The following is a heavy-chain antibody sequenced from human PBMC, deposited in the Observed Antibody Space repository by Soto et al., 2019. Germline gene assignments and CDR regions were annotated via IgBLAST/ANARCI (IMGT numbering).Heavy chain of an antibody. V-gene: IGHV4-39*02. D-gene: IGHD3-9*01. CDR2: IYYSGST. CDR1: GGSISSSSYY. J-gene: IGHJ6*02. CDR3: ARDILTGYRWGGVMDV. Sequence: PSETLSLTCTVSGGSISSSSYYWGWIRQPPGKGLEWIGSIYYSGSTYYNPSLKSRVTISVDTSKNQFSLKLSSVTAADTAVYYCARDILTGYRWGGVMDVWGQGTTVTVSS.